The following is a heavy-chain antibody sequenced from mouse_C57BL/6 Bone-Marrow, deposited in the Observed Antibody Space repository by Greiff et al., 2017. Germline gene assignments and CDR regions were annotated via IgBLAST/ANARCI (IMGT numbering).Heavy chain of an antibody. Sequence: VQLQQSGAELVRPGASVKLSCTASGFNIKDDYMHWVKQRPEQGLEWIGWIDPENGDTEYASKFQGKATITADTSSNTAYLQLSSLTSEYTAVYYCTTYYYGSSFFDYWGQGTTLTVSS. J-gene: IGHJ2*01. CDR1: GFNIKDDY. CDR3: TTYYYGSSFFDY. V-gene: IGHV14-4*01. CDR2: IDPENGDT. D-gene: IGHD1-1*01.